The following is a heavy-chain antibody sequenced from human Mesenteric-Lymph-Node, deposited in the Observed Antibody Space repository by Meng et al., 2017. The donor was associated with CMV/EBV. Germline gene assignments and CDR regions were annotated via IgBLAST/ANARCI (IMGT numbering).Heavy chain of an antibody. CDR2: INPNSGGT. Sequence: ASVKVSCKASGYTFTSYDINWVRQATGQGLEWMGWINPNSGGTNYAQKFQGRVTMTRDTSISTAYMELSRLRSDDTAVYYCARSITGNNDYWGQGTLVTVSS. CDR1: GYTFTSYD. V-gene: IGHV1-2*02. D-gene: IGHD1-20*01. J-gene: IGHJ4*02. CDR3: ARSITGNNDY.